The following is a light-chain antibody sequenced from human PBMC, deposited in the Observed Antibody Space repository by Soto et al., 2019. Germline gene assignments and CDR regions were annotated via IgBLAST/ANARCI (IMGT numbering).Light chain of an antibody. J-gene: IGKJ1*01. Sequence: EIVMTQSPATLSVSPGERATLFCRASQGVSSNLAGYQQKPGQSPRLLIYGASTRATGIPDRLSCSGSGTEFTLPISRPQSEDFAVYYYHQYTNWPPWTFGRG. CDR2: GAS. V-gene: IGKV3-15*01. CDR3: HQYTNWPPWT. CDR1: QGVSSN.